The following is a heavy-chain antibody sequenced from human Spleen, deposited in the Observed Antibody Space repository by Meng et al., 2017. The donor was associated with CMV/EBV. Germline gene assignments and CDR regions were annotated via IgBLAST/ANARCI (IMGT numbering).Heavy chain of an antibody. Sequence: VWLVGSGGGGCQPGRSLRLSCAASGVTFSSYAMHWVRQAPGKGLEWVAVISYDGSNKYYADSVKGRFTISRDNSKNTLYLQMNSLRAEDTAVYYCARDTSPYRSSSYVDYWGQGTLVTVSS. V-gene: IGHV3-30-3*01. CDR1: GVTFSSYA. CDR2: ISYDGSNK. D-gene: IGHD6-6*01. J-gene: IGHJ4*02. CDR3: ARDTSPYRSSSYVDY.